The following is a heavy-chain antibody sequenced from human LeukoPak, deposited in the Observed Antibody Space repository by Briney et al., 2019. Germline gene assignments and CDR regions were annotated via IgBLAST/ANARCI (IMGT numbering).Heavy chain of an antibody. V-gene: IGHV7-4-1*02. D-gene: IGHD3-9*01. CDR3: ARATVLRYFDWLSEFDY. Sequence: ASVKVSCKASGYTFTSYAMNWVRQAPGQGLEWMGWINTNTGNPTYAQGFTGRFVFSLDTSVSTAYLQISSLKAEDTAVYYCARATVLRYFDWLSEFDYWGQGTLVTVSS. CDR2: INTNTGNP. J-gene: IGHJ4*02. CDR1: GYTFTSYA.